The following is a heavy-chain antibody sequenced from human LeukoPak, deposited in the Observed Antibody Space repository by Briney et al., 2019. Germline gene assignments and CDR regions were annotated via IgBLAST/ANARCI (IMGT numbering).Heavy chain of an antibody. D-gene: IGHD1-26*01. Sequence: ASVKASCKASGGTFSSYAISWVRQAPGQGLEWMGRIIPILGIANYAQKFQGRVTITADKSTSTAYMELSSLRSEDTAVYYCARDQPISGSYLHDAFDIWGQGTMVTVSS. CDR1: GGTFSSYA. V-gene: IGHV1-69*04. J-gene: IGHJ3*02. CDR3: ARDQPISGSYLHDAFDI. CDR2: IIPILGIA.